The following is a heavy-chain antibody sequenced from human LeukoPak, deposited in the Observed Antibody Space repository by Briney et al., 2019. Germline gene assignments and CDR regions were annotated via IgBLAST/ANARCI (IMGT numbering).Heavy chain of an antibody. CDR2: IWYDGSKK. V-gene: IGHV3-33*01. J-gene: IGHJ4*02. CDR1: GFTFRSYG. Sequence: GGSLRLSCVASGFTFRSYGIHWVRQAPGKGLEWVAVIWYDGSKKYYADSVEGRFTFTRDNSRNTVSLQMDSLRVEDTAVYYCARDEAGSLGFWGQGTLVTVSS. CDR3: ARDEAGSLGF.